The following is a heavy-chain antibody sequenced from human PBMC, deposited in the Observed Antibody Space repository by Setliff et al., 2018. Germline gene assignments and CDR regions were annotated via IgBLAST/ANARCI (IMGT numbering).Heavy chain of an antibody. CDR2: INTDGSTT. J-gene: IGHJ4*02. Sequence: LSLSCETSGFIFANYALSWVRQAPGKGLVWVSRINTDGSTTRYADSVKGRFTVSRDNAKNTLYLQMNSLRGEDTAVYYCARGLRPSDYWGQGTLVTVSS. V-gene: IGHV3-74*01. CDR1: GFIFANYA. CDR3: ARGLRPSDY. D-gene: IGHD2-21*02.